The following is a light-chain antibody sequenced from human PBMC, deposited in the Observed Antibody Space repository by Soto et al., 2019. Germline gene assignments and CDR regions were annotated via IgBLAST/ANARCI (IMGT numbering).Light chain of an antibody. CDR2: GTS. J-gene: IGKJ1*01. Sequence: EIVMTQSPATLSVSPGERATLSCRASQSVSSNLAWYQQKPGQSPRLLIYGTSTRATGIPARFSGSGSGTEFTLTISSLQSEDFAVYYCHQYNFRPTFGQGTKVDIK. CDR1: QSVSSN. V-gene: IGKV3-15*01. CDR3: HQYNFRPT.